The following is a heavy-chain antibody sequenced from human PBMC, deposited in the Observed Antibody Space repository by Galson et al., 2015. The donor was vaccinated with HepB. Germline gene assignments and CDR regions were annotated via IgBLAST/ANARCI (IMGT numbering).Heavy chain of an antibody. CDR1: GFTFSSYA. J-gene: IGHJ4*02. CDR3: ATYDSSGYYSIFDY. Sequence: SLRLSCAASGFTFSSYAMSWVRQAPGKGLEWVSAISGSGGSTYYADSVKGRFTISRDNSKNTLYLQMNSLRAEDTAVYYCATYDSSGYYSIFDYWGQGAQVTVSS. CDR2: ISGSGGST. D-gene: IGHD3-22*01. V-gene: IGHV3-23*01.